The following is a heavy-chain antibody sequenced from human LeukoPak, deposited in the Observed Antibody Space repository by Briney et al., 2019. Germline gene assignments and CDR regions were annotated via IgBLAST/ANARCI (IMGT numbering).Heavy chain of an antibody. CDR3: ARVYYYFGFGESHVDY. V-gene: IGHV4-30-4*01. D-gene: IGHD3-10*01. CDR1: GGSISSGDHY. CDR2: IYYSGST. Sequence: SETLSLTCTVSGGSISSGDHYWSWIRQPPGKGLEWIGYIYYSGSTYYNPSLKSRVTISVDTSKNQFSLKLSSVTAADTAVYYCARVYYYFGFGESHVDYWGQGTLVTVSS. J-gene: IGHJ4*02.